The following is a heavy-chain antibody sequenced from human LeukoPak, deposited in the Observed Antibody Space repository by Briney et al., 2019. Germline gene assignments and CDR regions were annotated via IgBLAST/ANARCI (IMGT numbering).Heavy chain of an antibody. J-gene: IGHJ4*02. D-gene: IGHD4-17*01. V-gene: IGHV4-59*02. CDR1: GDSVSVNH. Sequence: SETLSLTCIVSGDSVSVNHWCWVRQPPGKRLEFIGYLYNNGNTNYNPSLRSRLTMSQDTSKNQFSLKLSSVTAADTAIYYCARTKYGDHFDTWGQGTLVTVSS. CDR2: LYNNGNT. CDR3: ARTKYGDHFDT.